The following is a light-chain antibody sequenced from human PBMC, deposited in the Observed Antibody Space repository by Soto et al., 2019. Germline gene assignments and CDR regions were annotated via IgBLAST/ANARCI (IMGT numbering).Light chain of an antibody. V-gene: IGLV2-14*01. CDR3: SSYTTTSTLRV. CDR1: SSGVGGHNY. J-gene: IGLJ3*02. Sequence: QSALTQPASVSGSPGQSITISCTGTSSGVGGHNYVSWYQQHPGKAPKLLIYEVRVRPSGVSIRFSGSKSANTASLTISGLQAEDEADYYCSSYTTTSTLRVFGGGTKLTVL. CDR2: EVR.